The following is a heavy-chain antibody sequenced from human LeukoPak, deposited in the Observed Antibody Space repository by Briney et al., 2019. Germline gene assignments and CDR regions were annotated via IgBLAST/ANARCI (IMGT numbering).Heavy chain of an antibody. CDR3: ARGAYDSGGYHNY. J-gene: IGHJ4*02. Sequence: ASVKVSCKASGGTFSSYAISWVRQAPGQGLEWMGRIIPIFGTANYAQKFQGRVTITTDESTSTAYMELSSLRSEDTAVYYCARGAYDSGGYHNYWGQGTLVTVSS. CDR2: IIPIFGTA. CDR1: GGTFSSYA. D-gene: IGHD3-22*01. V-gene: IGHV1-69*05.